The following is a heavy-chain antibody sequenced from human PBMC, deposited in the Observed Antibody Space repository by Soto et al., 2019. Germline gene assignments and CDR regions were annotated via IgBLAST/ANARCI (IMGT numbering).Heavy chain of an antibody. CDR2: LYYTGST. D-gene: IGHD3-10*01. Sequence: LETLSHTCTVSGGSSNTYYWSWIRQPPGKGLEWIGYLYYTGSTNYNPSLESRVAISIDTSKNQFSLQLTSVTAADTAVYYCARGSYHFDYWGQGTLVTVSS. J-gene: IGHJ4*02. CDR3: ARGSYHFDY. CDR1: GGSSNTYY. V-gene: IGHV4-59*01.